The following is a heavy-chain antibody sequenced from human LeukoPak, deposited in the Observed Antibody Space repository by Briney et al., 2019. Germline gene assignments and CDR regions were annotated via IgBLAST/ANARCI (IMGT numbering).Heavy chain of an antibody. V-gene: IGHV3-30*02. CDR2: VRPDGSSN. D-gene: IGHD3-10*01. J-gene: IGHJ4*02. CDR1: GCSFSNFG. CDR3: AKDQAGTWGLDY. Sequence: PGGSLRLSCAASGCSFSNFGMHWVRQAPGKGLEWVASVRPDGSSNYYADSVKGRFIISRDNSKNTLRLQMNSLRAEDTAFYYCAKDQAGTWGLDYWGQGTLVTVSS.